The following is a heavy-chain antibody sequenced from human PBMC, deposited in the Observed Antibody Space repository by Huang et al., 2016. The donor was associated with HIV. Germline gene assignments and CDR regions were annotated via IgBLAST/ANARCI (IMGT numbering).Heavy chain of an antibody. J-gene: IGHJ3*02. CDR1: GGSVSSGSYY. Sequence: QVQLQESGPGLVKPSETLSLTCTVSGGSVSSGSYYWSWIRQPPGKGLEWIGYIYYSGSTNYNPFRKSRVTISVDTSKNQFSLKLSSVTAADTAVYYCARVDLLLGKNGDYEENAFDIWGQGTTVTVSS. V-gene: IGHV4-61*01. CDR2: IYYSGST. D-gene: IGHD4-17*01. CDR3: ARVDLLLGKNGDYEENAFDI.